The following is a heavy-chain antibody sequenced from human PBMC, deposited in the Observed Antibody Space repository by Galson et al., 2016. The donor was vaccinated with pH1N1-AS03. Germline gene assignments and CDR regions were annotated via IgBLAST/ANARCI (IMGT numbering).Heavy chain of an antibody. CDR1: GFTFTDYW. D-gene: IGHD5-12*01. J-gene: IGHJ6*02. V-gene: IGHV3-74*03. CDR3: AREYSGFDPNDYYGMDV. Sequence: SLRLSCAVSGFTFTDYWMHWVRQVPGKGPVWVSRIKSDGTSTTYTDSVKGRFTISRDNAKNKLYLQMNSLRVEDTAVYYCAREYSGFDPNDYYGMDVWGQGTTVTVSS. CDR2: IKSDGTST.